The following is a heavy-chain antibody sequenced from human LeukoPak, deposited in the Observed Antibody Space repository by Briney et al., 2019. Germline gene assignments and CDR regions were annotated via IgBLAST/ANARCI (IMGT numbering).Heavy chain of an antibody. CDR1: GGSISSGGYS. V-gene: IGHV4-30-2*01. Sequence: SETLSLTCAVSGGSISSGGYSWSWIRQPPGTGLEWIGYIYHSGSTYYNPSLKSRVTISVDRSKNQFSLKLSSVTAADTAVYYCARDSGWYDSSGYPAREYRYFDIWGRGTLVTVSS. D-gene: IGHD3-22*01. CDR2: IYHSGST. J-gene: IGHJ2*01. CDR3: ARDSGWYDSSGYPAREYRYFDI.